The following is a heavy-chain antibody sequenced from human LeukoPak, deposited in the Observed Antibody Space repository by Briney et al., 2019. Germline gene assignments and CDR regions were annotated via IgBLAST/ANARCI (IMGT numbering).Heavy chain of an antibody. V-gene: IGHV4-59*08. J-gene: IGHJ4*02. CDR3: ARRGGTAAGNYFDY. CDR1: GGSISSYY. D-gene: IGHD6-13*01. Sequence: PSETLSLTCTVSGGSISSYYWSWIRQPPGKGLEWIGYIYYSGSTNYNPSLKSRVTISVDTSKNQFSLKLSSVTAADTAVYFCARRGGTAAGNYFDYWGQGILVTVSS. CDR2: IYYSGST.